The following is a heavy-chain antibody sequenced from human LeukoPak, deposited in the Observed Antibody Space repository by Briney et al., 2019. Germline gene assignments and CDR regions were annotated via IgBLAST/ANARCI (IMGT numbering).Heavy chain of an antibody. D-gene: IGHD1-26*01. Sequence: GGSLRLSCAASGFTFSSYAMSWVRQAPGKGLEWVSAISGSGGSTYYADSVKGRFTISRDNSKNTLYLQMNSLRAGDTAVYYCAKGRVGVKYYFDYWGQGTLVTVSS. CDR2: ISGSGGST. V-gene: IGHV3-23*01. J-gene: IGHJ4*02. CDR3: AKGRVGVKYYFDY. CDR1: GFTFSSYA.